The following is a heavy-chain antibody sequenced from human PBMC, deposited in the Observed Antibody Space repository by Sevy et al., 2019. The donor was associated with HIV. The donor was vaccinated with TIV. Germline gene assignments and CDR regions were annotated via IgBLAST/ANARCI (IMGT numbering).Heavy chain of an antibody. V-gene: IGHV3-23*01. D-gene: IGHD3-22*01. Sequence: GGSLRLSCAASEFTFRNYAMNWVRQAPGKGLEWVSSISGSGGETYYADSVKGRFTISRDKSKNTLYLQMNGLGVEDTAVYYCAKDMIVVVGEALDVWGQGTMVTVSS. CDR1: EFTFRNYA. CDR2: ISGSGGET. J-gene: IGHJ3*01. CDR3: AKDMIVVVGEALDV.